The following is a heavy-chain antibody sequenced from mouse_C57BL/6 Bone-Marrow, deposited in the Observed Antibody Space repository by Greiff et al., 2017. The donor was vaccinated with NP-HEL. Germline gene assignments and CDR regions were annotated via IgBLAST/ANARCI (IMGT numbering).Heavy chain of an antibody. Sequence: VQLQQSGPELVKPGASVKISCKASGYAFSSSWMNWVKQRPGKGLEWIGRIYPGDGDTNYNGKFKGKATLTADKSSSTAYMQLSSLTSEDSAVYFCARYGNYGDFDVWGTGTTVTVSS. CDR1: GYAFSSSW. CDR2: IYPGDGDT. CDR3: ARYGNYGDFDV. D-gene: IGHD2-1*01. V-gene: IGHV1-82*01. J-gene: IGHJ1*03.